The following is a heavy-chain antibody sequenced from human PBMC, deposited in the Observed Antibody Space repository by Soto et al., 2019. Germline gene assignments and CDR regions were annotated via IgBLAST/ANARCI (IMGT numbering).Heavy chain of an antibody. V-gene: IGHV4-59*01. CDR3: ARERFGRYYGSGSIMFDP. J-gene: IGHJ5*02. CDR1: GGSINSYY. Sequence: SETLSLTCTVSGGSINSYYWGWVRQPPGKGLEWIGYISYSGSTSNNPSLTGRVTISVDTSKNQFSLKVSSVTAADTAVYYCARERFGRYYGSGSIMFDPWGQGTLVTVSS. CDR2: ISYSGST. D-gene: IGHD3-10*01.